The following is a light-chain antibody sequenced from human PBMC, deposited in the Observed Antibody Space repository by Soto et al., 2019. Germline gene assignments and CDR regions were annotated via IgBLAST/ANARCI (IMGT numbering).Light chain of an antibody. CDR2: GAS. CDR3: QQSHNAGYT. Sequence: IVMTQSPATLSVSPGGRASLSCRASQSVSTNLAWYQQKPGQAPRLLIYGASTRAAGIPGRFSGSGSGTEFTLIISILQSDDFAVYYFQQSHNAGYTVGQGTKVEI. J-gene: IGKJ1*01. CDR1: QSVSTN. V-gene: IGKV3-15*01.